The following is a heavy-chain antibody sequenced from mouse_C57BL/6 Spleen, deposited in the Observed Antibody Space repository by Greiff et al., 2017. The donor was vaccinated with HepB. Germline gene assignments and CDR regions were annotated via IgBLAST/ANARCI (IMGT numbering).Heavy chain of an antibody. CDR1: GYTFTDYN. CDR2: INPNNGGT. CDR3: ARFYYYGSSYYWYFDV. V-gene: IGHV1-18*01. J-gene: IGHJ1*03. D-gene: IGHD1-1*01. Sequence: VQLQQSGPELVKPGASVKIPCKASGYTFTDYNMDWVKQSHGKSLEWIGDINPNNGGTIYNQKFKGKATLTVDKSSSTAYMELRSLTSEDTAVYYCARFYYYGSSYYWYFDVWGTGTTVTVSS.